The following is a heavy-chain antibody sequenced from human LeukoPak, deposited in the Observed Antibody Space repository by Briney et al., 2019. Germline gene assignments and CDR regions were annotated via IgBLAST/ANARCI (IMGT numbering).Heavy chain of an antibody. V-gene: IGHV1-3*01. CDR3: ARMLKGSTYYFDY. Sequence: GASVKVSCKASGYTFTSYAMHWVRQAPGQRLEWMGWINAGNGNTKYSQKFQGRVTITRDTSASTAYMELSSLRSGDTAVYYCARMLKGSTYYFDYWGQGTLVTVSS. CDR1: GYTFTSYA. D-gene: IGHD2-15*01. CDR2: INAGNGNT. J-gene: IGHJ4*02.